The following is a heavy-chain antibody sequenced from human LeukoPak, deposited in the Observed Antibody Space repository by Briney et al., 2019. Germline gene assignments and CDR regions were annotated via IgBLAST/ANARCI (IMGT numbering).Heavy chain of an antibody. Sequence: GGSLRVSCAASGFTFSSYSMNWVRQAPGKGLEWVSSISSSSSYIYYADSVKGRFTISRDNAKNSLYLQMNSLRAEDTAVYYCARAGYCSSTSCYALDYWGQGTLVTVSS. CDR1: GFTFSSYS. V-gene: IGHV3-21*01. CDR2: ISSSSSYI. J-gene: IGHJ4*02. CDR3: ARAGYCSSTSCYALDY. D-gene: IGHD2-2*03.